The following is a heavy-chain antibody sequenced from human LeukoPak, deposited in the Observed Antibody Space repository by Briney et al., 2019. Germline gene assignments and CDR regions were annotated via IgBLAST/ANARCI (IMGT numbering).Heavy chain of an antibody. CDR3: AKDRHYYDNIGPRGDY. J-gene: IGHJ4*02. CDR1: GFTFSSYA. CDR2: IRASGDNT. D-gene: IGHD3-22*01. V-gene: IGHV3-23*01. Sequence: GGSLRLSCAASGFTFSSYAMSWVRQAPGKGLGWVSAIRASGDNTYYADSVKGRFTISRDNSKNTLYLQMSSLRTEDTAVYYCAKDRHYYDNIGPRGDYWGQGTLVTVAS.